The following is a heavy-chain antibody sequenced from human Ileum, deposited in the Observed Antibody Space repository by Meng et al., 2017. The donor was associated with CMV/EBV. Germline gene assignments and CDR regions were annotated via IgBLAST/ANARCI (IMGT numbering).Heavy chain of an antibody. CDR3: AKWFSTSCLGCGMDV. CDR2: IWYDGSNK. Sequence: GESLKISCAASGFTFSSYGMHWVRQAPGKGLEWVAVIWYDGSNKYYADSVKGRFTISRDNSKNTLYLQMNSLRAEDTAVYYCAKWFSTSCLGCGMDVWGQGTTVTVSS. V-gene: IGHV3-33*06. J-gene: IGHJ6*02. CDR1: GFTFSSYG. D-gene: IGHD2-2*01.